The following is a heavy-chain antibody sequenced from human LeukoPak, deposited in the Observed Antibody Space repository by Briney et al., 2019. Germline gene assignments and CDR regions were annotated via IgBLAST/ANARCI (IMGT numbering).Heavy chain of an antibody. CDR2: IYTSGST. Sequence: TGGSLRLSCAASGFTVSSNYMSWVRQAPGKGLEWVSVIYTSGSTYYADSVKGRFTISRDNSQNTVDLQMNSLRTEDTAVYYCTKGLWAGVSAARDWGQGALVTVSS. CDR1: GFTVSSNY. V-gene: IGHV3-66*01. CDR3: TKGLWAGVSAARD. J-gene: IGHJ4*02. D-gene: IGHD2-8*01.